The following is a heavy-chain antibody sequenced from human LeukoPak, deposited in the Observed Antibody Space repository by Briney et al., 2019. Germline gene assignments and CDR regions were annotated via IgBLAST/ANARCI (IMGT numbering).Heavy chain of an antibody. J-gene: IGHJ4*02. Sequence: SETLSLTCTVSGGSISSSSYYWGWIRQPPGKGLEWIGSIYYSGSTYYNPSLKSRVTISVDTSKNQFSLKLSSVTAADTAVYYCARGFLEYDYWGQGTLATVSS. CDR1: GGSISSSSYY. V-gene: IGHV4-39*01. CDR2: IYYSGST. CDR3: ARGFLEYDY. D-gene: IGHD3-3*01.